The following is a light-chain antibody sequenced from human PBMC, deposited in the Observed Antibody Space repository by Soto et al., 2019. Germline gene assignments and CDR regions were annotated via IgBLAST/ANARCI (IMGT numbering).Light chain of an antibody. J-gene: IGKJ1*01. CDR1: QSVNRNY. Sequence: EIVLTQSPGTLSLSPGERATLSCRASQSVNRNYLAWYQQKPGQAPSLLLYGASSRAPGIPNRFSGSGSGTDFTLTISRLEPEDFAVYYCQHFDNSPRTFGQGTKVEIK. CDR2: GAS. CDR3: QHFDNSPRT. V-gene: IGKV3-20*01.